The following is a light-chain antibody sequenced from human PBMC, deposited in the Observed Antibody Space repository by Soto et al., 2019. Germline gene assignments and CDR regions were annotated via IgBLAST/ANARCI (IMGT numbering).Light chain of an antibody. CDR2: KAS. CDR3: QQYDSDLYT. V-gene: IGKV1-5*03. J-gene: IGKJ2*01. Sequence: DIQMTQSPSTVSASVGDRVTITCRASQSISTYLAWYQQKPGTAPKLLIYKASSLETGVPPRFSGSGSGTEFSLTISSLQPDDFATYYCQQYDSDLYTFGQGTKLEIK. CDR1: QSISTY.